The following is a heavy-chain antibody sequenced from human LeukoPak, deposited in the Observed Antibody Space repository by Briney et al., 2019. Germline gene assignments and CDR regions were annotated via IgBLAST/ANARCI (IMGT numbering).Heavy chain of an antibody. J-gene: IGHJ4*02. CDR1: GFTFSSYA. CDR3: AKGFTVTQRRYFDY. D-gene: IGHD4-17*01. Sequence: AGGSLRLSCAASGFTFSSYAMSWVRQAPGKGLEWVSAISGSGGSTYYADSVKGRFTISRDNSKNTLYLQMNSLRAEDTAVYYCAKGFTVTQRRYFDYWGQGTLVTVSS. V-gene: IGHV3-23*01. CDR2: ISGSGGST.